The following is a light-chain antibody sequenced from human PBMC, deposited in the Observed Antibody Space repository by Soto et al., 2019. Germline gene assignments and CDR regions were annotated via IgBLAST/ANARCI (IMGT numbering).Light chain of an antibody. Sequence: EIVLTQSPGTLSLSPGERATLSCRASQSVSSGYLAWYQQKPGQAPRLLIYGASTRATGIQDRFSGSGSGTDFTLTIRRLEPEDFAVYYCQQYGSSPFTFGGGTKVDI. CDR1: QSVSSGY. V-gene: IGKV3-20*01. J-gene: IGKJ4*01. CDR2: GAS. CDR3: QQYGSSPFT.